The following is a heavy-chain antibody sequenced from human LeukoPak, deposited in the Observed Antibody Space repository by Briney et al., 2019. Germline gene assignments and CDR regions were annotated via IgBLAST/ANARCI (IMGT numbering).Heavy chain of an antibody. J-gene: IGHJ4*02. CDR2: IRSKAYGGTT. CDR1: GFTFGDYA. D-gene: IGHD5-18*01. Sequence: GGSLRLSCTASGFTFGDYAMSWVRQAPGKGLEWVGFIRSKAYGGTTEYAASVKGRFTISRDDSKGIAYLQMNSLKTEDTAVYYCIRGVVGGYSYGYLLDYWGQGTLVTVSS. V-gene: IGHV3-49*04. CDR3: IRGVVGGYSYGYLLDY.